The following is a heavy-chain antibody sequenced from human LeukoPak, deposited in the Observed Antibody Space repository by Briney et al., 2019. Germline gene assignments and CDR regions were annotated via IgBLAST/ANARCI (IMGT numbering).Heavy chain of an antibody. D-gene: IGHD2-15*01. CDR1: GFTFSSYA. CDR3: AKGRGLVVVAFTTE. CDR2: ISGSGGST. Sequence: GGSLRLSCAASGFTFSSYAMSWVRQAPGKGLEWVSAISGSGGSTYYADSVKGRFTISRDNSKNTLYLQMNSLRAEDTAVYYCAKGRGLVVVAFTTEWGQGTLVTVSS. V-gene: IGHV3-23*01. J-gene: IGHJ4*02.